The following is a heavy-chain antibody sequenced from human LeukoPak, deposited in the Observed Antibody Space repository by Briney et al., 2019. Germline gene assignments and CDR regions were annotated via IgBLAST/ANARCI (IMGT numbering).Heavy chain of an antibody. V-gene: IGHV3-23*01. CDR2: ISGSGGST. CDR3: AKGTRSGTYYFDY. CDR1: GLTFSSFA. Sequence: GGSLRLSCAASGLTFSSFAMSWVRQAPGKGLEWVSTISGSGGSTYYADSVKGRFTISRDNSKNTLYLQMNSLRAEDTAVYYCAKGTRSGTYYFDYWGQGTLVTVSS. J-gene: IGHJ4*02. D-gene: IGHD1-26*01.